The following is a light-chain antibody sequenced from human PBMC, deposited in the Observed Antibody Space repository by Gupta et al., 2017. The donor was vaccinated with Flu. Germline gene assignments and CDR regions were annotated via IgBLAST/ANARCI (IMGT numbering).Light chain of an antibody. Sequence: TIYCTASSCTSAANNVDWYQQHPGNAPKLIIYDVTLRRPWVSHRFSGAKSGDTASLTIAARQPADDAYYYCCAWTGSNSLEVFGGGTKVTVL. V-gene: IGLV2-14*03. CDR1: SCTSAANN. CDR3: CAWTGSNSLEV. J-gene: IGLJ2*01. CDR2: DVT.